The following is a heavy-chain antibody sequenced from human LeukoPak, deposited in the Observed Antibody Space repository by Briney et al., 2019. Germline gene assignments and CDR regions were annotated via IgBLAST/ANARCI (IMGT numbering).Heavy chain of an antibody. CDR2: ISGSGGST. V-gene: IGHV3-23*01. CDR1: GFTFSNYP. CDR3: AKEPYCSGGSCYQI. J-gene: IGHJ4*02. Sequence: GGSLRLSCAASGFTFSNYPMSWVRQAPGKGLEWVSVISGSGGSTYYADSVKGRFTISRDNSKNTLYLQMNSLRAEDTAVYYCAKEPYCSGGSCYQIWGQGTLVTVSS. D-gene: IGHD2-15*01.